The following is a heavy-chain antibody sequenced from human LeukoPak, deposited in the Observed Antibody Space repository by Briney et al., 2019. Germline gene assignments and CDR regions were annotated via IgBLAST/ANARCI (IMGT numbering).Heavy chain of an antibody. CDR2: MNPNGANT. J-gene: IGHJ4*02. CDR3: ARGTNNPRNTVFGVVTLYDFDY. CDR1: GYTFTNYD. Sequence: ASVKVSCKTSGYTFTNYDITCVRQAPGQGLEWMGWMNPNGANTGYAQKFQGRVSITRDTSISTAYMELSSLRSEDTAVYYCARGTNNPRNTVFGVVTLYDFDYWGQGTLVTVSS. V-gene: IGHV1-8*03. D-gene: IGHD3-3*01.